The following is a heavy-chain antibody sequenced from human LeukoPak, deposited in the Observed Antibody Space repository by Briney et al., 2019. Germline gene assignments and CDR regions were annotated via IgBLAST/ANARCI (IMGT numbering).Heavy chain of an antibody. CDR3: ARGFLTIFGVGMDV. CDR1: GGSFSGYY. CDR2: INHSGST. J-gene: IGHJ6*04. V-gene: IGHV4-34*01. D-gene: IGHD3-3*01. Sequence: SETLSLTCAVYGGSFSGYYWSWIRQPPGKGLEWIGEINHSGSTNYNPSLKSRVTISVDTSKNQSSLKLSSVTAADTAVYYCARGFLTIFGVGMDVWGKGTTVTVSS.